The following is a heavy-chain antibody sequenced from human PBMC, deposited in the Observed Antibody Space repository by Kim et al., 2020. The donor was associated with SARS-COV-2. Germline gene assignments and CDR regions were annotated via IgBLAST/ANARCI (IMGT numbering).Heavy chain of an antibody. Sequence: GESLKISCKGSGYSFTSYWIGWVRQMPGKGLEWMGIIYPGDSDTRYSPSFQGQVTISADKSISTAYLQWSSLKASDTAMYYCARHFHGGHPPLGWFDPWGQGALVPVSS. CDR2: IYPGDSDT. D-gene: IGHD2-15*01. CDR3: ARHFHGGHPPLGWFDP. CDR1: GYSFTSYW. J-gene: IGHJ5*02. V-gene: IGHV5-51*01.